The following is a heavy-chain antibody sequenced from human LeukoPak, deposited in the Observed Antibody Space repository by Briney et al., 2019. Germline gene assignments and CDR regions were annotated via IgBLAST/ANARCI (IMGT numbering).Heavy chain of an antibody. CDR3: VRDGYSGGAFDI. V-gene: IGHV1-2*02. D-gene: IGHD5-12*01. CDR2: IYPKSGGT. J-gene: IGHJ3*02. Sequence: VKVSCKASGYTFTGHYMHWVRQAPGQGLEWMGWIYPKSGGTNYAQKFQTRVTMTRDTSITTVFMELNILKSDDTAVYYCVRDGYSGGAFDIWGQGTMVTVSS. CDR1: GYTFTGHY.